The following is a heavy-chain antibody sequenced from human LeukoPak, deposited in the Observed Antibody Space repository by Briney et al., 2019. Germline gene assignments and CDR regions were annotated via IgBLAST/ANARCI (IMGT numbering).Heavy chain of an antibody. D-gene: IGHD2-2*02. J-gene: IGHJ4*02. CDR3: ARGNCSSASCYTDFDY. CDR2: ISGSGGST. V-gene: IGHV3-23*01. Sequence: GGSLRLSCAASGFTFNSYGMSWVRQAPGKGLEWVSAISGSGGSTYYADSVKGRFTISRDNAKNSLYLQMNSLRAEDTAVYYCARGNCSSASCYTDFDYWGQGTVVTVPS. CDR1: GFTFNSYG.